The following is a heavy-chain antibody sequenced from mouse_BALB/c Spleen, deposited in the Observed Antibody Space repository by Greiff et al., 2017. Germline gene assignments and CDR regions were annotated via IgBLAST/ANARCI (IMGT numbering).Heavy chain of an antibody. V-gene: IGHV1-53*01. CDR1: GYTFTSYY. CDR2: INTSNGGT. J-gene: IGHJ3*01. CDR3: ARGDYYNYACLAY. D-gene: IGHD2-1*01. Sequence: QVQLKESGAELVKPGASVKLSCKASGYTFTSYYMYWVKQRPGQGLEWIGEINTSNGGTNFNEKFKGKATLTVDKSSSTAYMQLSRLTSEDSAVYFCARGDYYNYACLAYWGQGTLVTVSA.